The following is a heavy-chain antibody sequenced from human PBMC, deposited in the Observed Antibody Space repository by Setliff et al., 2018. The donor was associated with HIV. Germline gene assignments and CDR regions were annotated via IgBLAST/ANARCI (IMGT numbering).Heavy chain of an antibody. CDR1: GFTVSSNY. CDR2: IYSGGST. V-gene: IGHV3-53*01. D-gene: IGHD3-10*01. Sequence: PGGSLRLSCAASGFTVSSNYMSWVRQAPGKGLEWVSVIYSGGSTYYADSVKGRFTISRDNAKRSLYLQMNSLRAEDTAVYYCARDRDYYYMDVWGKGTTVTVSS. CDR3: ARDRDYYYMDV. J-gene: IGHJ6*03.